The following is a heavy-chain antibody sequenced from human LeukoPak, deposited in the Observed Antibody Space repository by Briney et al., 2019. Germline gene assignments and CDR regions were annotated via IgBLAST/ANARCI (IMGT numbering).Heavy chain of an antibody. CDR3: ARDLQGIRYF. CDR1: GFTFSSYA. CDR2: ISYDGSNK. D-gene: IGHD4-11*01. J-gene: IGHJ4*02. Sequence: GGSLRLSCAASGFTFSSYAMHWDRQAPGKGLEGVAVISYDGSNKYYADSVKGRFTISSDNSKNTLYLQMNSLRAEDTAVYYCARDLQGIRYFWGQGTLVTVSS. V-gene: IGHV3-30*01.